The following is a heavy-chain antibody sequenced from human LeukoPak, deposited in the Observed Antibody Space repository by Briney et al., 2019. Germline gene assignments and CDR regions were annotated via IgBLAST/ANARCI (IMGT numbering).Heavy chain of an antibody. J-gene: IGHJ4*02. CDR1: GDSISSYY. Sequence: SETLSLTCTVSGDSISSYYWSWIRQPPGKGLEWIGYIYYSGSTNYNPSLKSRVTISIDTSKNQFSLKLSSVTAADTAVYYCAGYDILTGHRGDYWGQGTLVTVSS. V-gene: IGHV4-59*12. CDR2: IYYSGST. CDR3: AGYDILTGHRGDY. D-gene: IGHD3-9*01.